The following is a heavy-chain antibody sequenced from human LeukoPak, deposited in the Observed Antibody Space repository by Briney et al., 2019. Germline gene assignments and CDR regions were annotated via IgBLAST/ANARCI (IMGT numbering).Heavy chain of an antibody. V-gene: IGHV3-74*01. CDR3: AELGITMIGGV. Sequence: GGSLRLSCAASGITLSTYWIHWVRQAPGKGLVWVSRISYDGSNTNYADSVKGRFTVSRDNAKNTVYLQMNSLRAEDTAVYYCAELGITMIGGVWGKGTTVTISS. CDR1: GITLSTYW. D-gene: IGHD3-10*02. CDR2: ISYDGSNT. J-gene: IGHJ6*04.